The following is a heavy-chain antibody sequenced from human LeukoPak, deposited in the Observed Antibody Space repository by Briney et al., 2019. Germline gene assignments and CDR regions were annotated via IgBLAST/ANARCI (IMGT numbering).Heavy chain of an antibody. D-gene: IGHD3-3*01. CDR1: GFTFSSYW. CDR2: IKQDGSEK. V-gene: IGHV3-7*01. J-gene: IGHJ4*02. Sequence: PGGSLRLSCAASGFTFSSYWMSWVRQAPGKGLEWVANIKQDGSEKYYVDSVKGRFTISRDNAKNSLYLQMNSLRAEDTAVYYCARGDDFWSGYSYFDYWGQGTLVTVSS. CDR3: ARGDDFWSGYSYFDY.